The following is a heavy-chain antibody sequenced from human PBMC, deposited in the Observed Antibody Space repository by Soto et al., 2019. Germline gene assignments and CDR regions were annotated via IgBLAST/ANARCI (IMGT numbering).Heavy chain of an antibody. CDR1: GGSISSSNW. CDR3: ASAPYDRSGDYPYNWFDP. D-gene: IGHD3-22*01. J-gene: IGHJ5*02. Sequence: QVQLQESGPGLVKPSVALSLTCAVSGGSISSSNWWSWVRQPPGKGLEWIGEIYHSGSTNYNPSLKSRVTISVDKSKNQFTLKLSSVTAADTAVYYCASAPYDRSGDYPYNWFDPWGQGTLVTVSS. CDR2: IYHSGST. V-gene: IGHV4-4*02.